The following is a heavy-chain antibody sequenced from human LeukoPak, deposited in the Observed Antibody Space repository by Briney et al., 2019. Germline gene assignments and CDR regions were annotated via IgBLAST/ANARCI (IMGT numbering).Heavy chain of an antibody. D-gene: IGHD3-3*01. Sequence: SETLSLTCAVYGGSFSGYYWSWIRQPPGKGLEWIGEINHSGSTNYNPSLKSRVTISVDTSKNQFSLKLSSVTAADTAVYYCARRAYYDFWSGYYTPVYYFDYWGQGTLVTVSS. CDR2: INHSGST. V-gene: IGHV4-34*01. CDR3: ARRAYYDFWSGYYTPVYYFDY. J-gene: IGHJ4*02. CDR1: GGSFSGYY.